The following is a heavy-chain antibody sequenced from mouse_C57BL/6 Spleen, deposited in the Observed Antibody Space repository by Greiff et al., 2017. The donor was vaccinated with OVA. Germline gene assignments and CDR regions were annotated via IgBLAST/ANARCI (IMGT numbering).Heavy chain of an antibody. CDR2: IDPSDSET. V-gene: IGHV1-52*01. Sequence: QVQLQQSGAELVRPGSSVKLSCKASGYTFTSYWMHWVKQRPIQGLEWIGNIDPSDSETHYNQKFKDKATLTVDKSSSTAYMQLSSLTSEDSAVYYCARWGLWTMDYWGQGTSVTVSS. J-gene: IGHJ4*01. CDR3: ARWGLWTMDY. D-gene: IGHD1-1*02. CDR1: GYTFTSYW.